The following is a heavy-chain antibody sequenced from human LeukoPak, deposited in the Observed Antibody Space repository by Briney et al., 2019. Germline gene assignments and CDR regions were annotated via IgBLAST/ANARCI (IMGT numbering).Heavy chain of an antibody. J-gene: IGHJ4*02. D-gene: IGHD4-17*01. CDR2: IIPIFGTA. CDR1: GGTFSSYA. CDR3: ARGGVYGDFRFDY. Sequence: SVKVSCKASGGTFSSYAISWVRQAPGQGLEWMGGIIPIFGTANYAQKFQGRVTITADESTSTAYMELSSLRSEDTAVYYCARGGVYGDFRFDYWGQGALVTVSS. V-gene: IGHV1-69*13.